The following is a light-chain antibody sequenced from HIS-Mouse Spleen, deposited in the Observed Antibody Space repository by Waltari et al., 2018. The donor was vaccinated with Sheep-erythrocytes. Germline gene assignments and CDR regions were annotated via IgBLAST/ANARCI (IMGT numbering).Light chain of an antibody. CDR2: EGS. V-gene: IGLV2-23*01. J-gene: IGLJ3*02. Sequence: QSALTQPASVSGSPGPSITIPCPGTSSDVGCYNLVSWYQQHPGKAPKLMIYEGSKRPSGVSNRFSGSKSGNTASLTISGLQAEDEADYYCCSYAGSSTPWVFGGGTKLTVL. CDR3: CSYAGSSTPWV. CDR1: SSDVGCYNL.